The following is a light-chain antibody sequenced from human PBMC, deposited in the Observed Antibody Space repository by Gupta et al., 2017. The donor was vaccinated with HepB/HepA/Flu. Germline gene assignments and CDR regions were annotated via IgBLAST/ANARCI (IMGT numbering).Light chain of an antibody. V-gene: IGKV1-16*01. Sequence: DIAMTQPPFLLSASLGDRVTLTCRASQGISVYLAWFQQKPGKAPKSLIYPAASLQSGVPSRFSGSGSGTDFTLTINSLQPEDFATYYCQHYYIYPRTFGQGTRLEIK. CDR1: QGISVY. CDR3: QHYYIYPRT. CDR2: PAA. J-gene: IGKJ5*01.